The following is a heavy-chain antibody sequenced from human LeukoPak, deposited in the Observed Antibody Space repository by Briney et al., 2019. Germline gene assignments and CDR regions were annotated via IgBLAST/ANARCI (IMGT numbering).Heavy chain of an antibody. CDR3: ARQEYGSGSYYVVEAFDI. J-gene: IGHJ3*02. V-gene: IGHV4-59*08. CDR1: GGSISSYY. Sequence: SETLSLTCTVSGGSISSYYWSWIRQPPGKGLEWIGYIYYSGSTNYNPSLKSRVTISVDTSKNQFSLKLSSVTAADTAVYYCARQEYGSGSYYVVEAFDIWGQGTMVTVSS. CDR2: IYYSGST. D-gene: IGHD3-10*01.